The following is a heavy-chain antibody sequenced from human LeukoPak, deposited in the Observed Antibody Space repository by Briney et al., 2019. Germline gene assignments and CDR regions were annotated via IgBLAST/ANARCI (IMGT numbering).Heavy chain of an antibody. CDR1: GGSLSGYY. D-gene: IGHD4-17*01. CDR2: ILHDGRT. J-gene: IGHJ3*01. CDR3: GGDAVPRDYGDTFNAYVL. Sequence: SETLSLTCAVSGGSLSGYYWCWIRQSPGKGLEWMGDILHDGRTKYKSSFKSRVAIFLDSSKKEVSLRLSPVTPADTALYFCGGDAVPRDYGDTFNAYVLWGQGTMDTVAP. V-gene: IGHV4-34*12.